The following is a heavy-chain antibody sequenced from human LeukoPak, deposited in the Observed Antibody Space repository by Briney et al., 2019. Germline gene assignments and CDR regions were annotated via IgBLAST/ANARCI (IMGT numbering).Heavy chain of an antibody. Sequence: PSETLSLTCTVSGGSISSHYWSWIQQPPGKGLEWIGRIYTSGSTNYNPSLKSRVTMSVDTSKNQFSLKLSSVTAADTAVYYCARDGGGYSGYHNYYYYMDVWGKGTTVTVSS. J-gene: IGHJ6*03. V-gene: IGHV4-4*07. CDR2: IYTSGST. CDR3: ARDGGGYSGYHNYYYYMDV. CDR1: GGSISSHY. D-gene: IGHD5-12*01.